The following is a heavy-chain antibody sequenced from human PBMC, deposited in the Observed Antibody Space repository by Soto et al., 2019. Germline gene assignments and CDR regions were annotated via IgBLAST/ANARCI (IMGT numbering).Heavy chain of an antibody. J-gene: IGHJ3*02. CDR1: GFTFSSYA. D-gene: IGHD3-10*01. CDR3: ARDRRVRGDDAFDI. Sequence: QVQLVESGGGVVQPGRSLRLSCAASGFTFSSYAMHWVRQAPGKGLEWVAVISYDGSNKYYADSVKGRFTISRDKSKNTLYLQMNSLRAEDTAVYYCARDRRVRGDDAFDIWGQGTMVTVSS. CDR2: ISYDGSNK. V-gene: IGHV3-30-3*01.